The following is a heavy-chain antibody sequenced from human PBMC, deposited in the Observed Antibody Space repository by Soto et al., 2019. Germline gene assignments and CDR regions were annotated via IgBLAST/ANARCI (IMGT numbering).Heavy chain of an antibody. Sequence: SETLSLTCTVSGGSISSSSYYWGWIRQPPGKGLEWIGSIYYSGSTYYNPSLKSRVTISVDTSKNQFSLKLSSVTAADTAVYYCARRVLEWSPGWFDPWGQGTLVTVSS. CDR2: IYYSGST. V-gene: IGHV4-39*01. CDR3: ARRVLEWSPGWFDP. D-gene: IGHD3-3*01. J-gene: IGHJ5*02. CDR1: GGSISSSSYY.